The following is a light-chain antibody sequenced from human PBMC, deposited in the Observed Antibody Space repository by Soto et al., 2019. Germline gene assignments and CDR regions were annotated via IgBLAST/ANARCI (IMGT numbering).Light chain of an antibody. J-gene: IGKJ4*02. V-gene: IGKV3-20*01. CDR1: QSVGSSY. Sequence: EIVLTQSPATLSLSPGERATLSCRASQSVGSSYLAWYQQKPGQAPRPLIYGASSRAIGIPDRFSGSGSGTDFTLTISRLEPEDFAVYYCQQYGSSPFTFGGGTKVEIK. CDR3: QQYGSSPFT. CDR2: GAS.